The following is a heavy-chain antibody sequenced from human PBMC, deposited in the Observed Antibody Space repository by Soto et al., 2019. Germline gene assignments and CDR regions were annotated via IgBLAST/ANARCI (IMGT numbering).Heavy chain of an antibody. V-gene: IGHV3-23*01. CDR1: GFTFSSYA. D-gene: IGHD3-10*01. CDR3: AKDTYYYGSGSYYYYYYYMDV. J-gene: IGHJ6*03. CDR2: ISGSGGST. Sequence: PGGSLRLSCAASGFTFSSYAMSWVRQAPGKGLEWVSAISGSGGSTYYADSVKGRFTISRDNSKNTLHLQMNSLRAEDTAVYYCAKDTYYYGSGSYYYYYYYMDVWGKGTTVTVSS.